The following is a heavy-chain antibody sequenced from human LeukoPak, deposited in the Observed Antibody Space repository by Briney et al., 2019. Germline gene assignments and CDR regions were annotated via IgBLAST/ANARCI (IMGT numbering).Heavy chain of an antibody. CDR3: ARDANDVMDC. CDR1: GYIFTNYG. CDR2: ISSYNDNA. Sequence: ASVKVSCKASGYIFTNYGISWVRQAPGQGLEWVGWISSYNDNAHYAQKFQGRVTMTTDTSTSTVYMELRSLRSDDTAMYYCARDANDVMDCWGQGTLVTVSS. J-gene: IGHJ4*02. V-gene: IGHV1-18*01. D-gene: IGHD1-1*01.